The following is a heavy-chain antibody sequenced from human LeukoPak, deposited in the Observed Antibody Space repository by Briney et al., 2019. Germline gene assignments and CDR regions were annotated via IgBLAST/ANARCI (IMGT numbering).Heavy chain of an antibody. D-gene: IGHD2-21*01. V-gene: IGHV3-23*01. Sequence: GGSLRLSCAASGFTFSSYAMSWVRQAPGKGLEWVSAISGSGGSTYYADSVKGRFTISRGNSKNTLYLQMNSLRAEDTAVYYCAKDFGNCGGDCYYFDYWGQGTLVTVSS. J-gene: IGHJ4*02. CDR2: ISGSGGST. CDR3: AKDFGNCGGDCYYFDY. CDR1: GFTFSSYA.